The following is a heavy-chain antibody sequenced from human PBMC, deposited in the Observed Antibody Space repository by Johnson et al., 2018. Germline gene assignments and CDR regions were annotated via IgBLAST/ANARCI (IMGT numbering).Heavy chain of an antibody. V-gene: IGHV3-11*04. D-gene: IGHD3-10*01. Sequence: QVQLVQSGGGVVQPGRSLRLSCAASGFTFSDYYMSWIRQAPGKGLEWVSYISSSGSTIYYADSVKGRFTISRDNAKNSLYLQMNSLRAEDTAVYYCARVAGGYYYYYMDVWGQGTTVTVSS. CDR1: GFTFSDYY. CDR2: ISSSGSTI. CDR3: ARVAGGYYYYYMDV. J-gene: IGHJ6*03.